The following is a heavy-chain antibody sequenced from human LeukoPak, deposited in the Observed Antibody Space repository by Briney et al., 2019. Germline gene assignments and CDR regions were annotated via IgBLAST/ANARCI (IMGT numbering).Heavy chain of an antibody. Sequence: GGSLRLSCAASGFTFSDYAMSWVRQSPGKGLEWVSLISATDGSTYYADSVKGRFTVARDESRNTVYLQLNNLRVEDTAIYYCAKASWVSSADAVLWGQGTLVTVSS. V-gene: IGHV3-23*01. CDR1: GFTFSDYA. CDR3: AKASWVSSADAVL. CDR2: ISATDGST. D-gene: IGHD3-10*01. J-gene: IGHJ4*02.